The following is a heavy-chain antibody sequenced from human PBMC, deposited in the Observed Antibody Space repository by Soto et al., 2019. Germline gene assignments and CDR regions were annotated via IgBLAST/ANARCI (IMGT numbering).Heavy chain of an antibody. CDR3: AKFKFSRSSPSDY. CDR1: GFTFNSYA. D-gene: IGHD1-26*01. J-gene: IGHJ4*02. CDR2: ISGSGSNT. Sequence: GSLRPSCSASGFTFNSYAMNWVRQAPGKGLEWASGISGSGSNTHYADSVKGRFTISRDNSKNTLFLQMNSLRAEDTAVYYCAKFKFSRSSPSDYWGQGILVTVYS. V-gene: IGHV3-23*01.